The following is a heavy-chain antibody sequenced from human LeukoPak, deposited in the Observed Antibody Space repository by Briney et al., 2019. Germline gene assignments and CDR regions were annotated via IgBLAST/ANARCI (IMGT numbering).Heavy chain of an antibody. Sequence: ASVKVSCKASGYTFNNYGLSWVRQAPGQGPEWMGWMNIYKGNTKYAQKFQDRVTMITDISTSTAYMELRSLRYDDTAVYYCTRRGPPATNWFDPWGQGTLVTVSS. J-gene: IGHJ5*02. CDR2: MNIYKGNT. CDR1: GYTFNNYG. D-gene: IGHD3-10*01. V-gene: IGHV1-18*04. CDR3: TRRGPPATNWFDP.